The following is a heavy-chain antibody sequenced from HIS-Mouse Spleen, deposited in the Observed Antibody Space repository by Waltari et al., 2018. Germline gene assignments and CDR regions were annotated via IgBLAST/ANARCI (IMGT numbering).Heavy chain of an antibody. CDR1: GRSISSSSYY. Sequence: QLQLQESCPGLVKPSETLSLTCTVSGRSISSSSYYWGWIRQPPGKGLEWIGSIYYSGSTYYNPSLKSRVTISVDTSKNQFSLKLSSVTAADTAVYYCAREIPYSSSWYDWYFDLWGRGTLVTVSS. CDR3: AREIPYSSSWYDWYFDL. CDR2: IYYSGST. J-gene: IGHJ2*01. D-gene: IGHD6-13*01. V-gene: IGHV4-39*07.